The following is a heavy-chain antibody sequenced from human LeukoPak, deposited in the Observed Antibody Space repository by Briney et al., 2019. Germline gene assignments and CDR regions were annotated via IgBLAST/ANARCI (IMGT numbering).Heavy chain of an antibody. CDR2: ISSDGNWI. Sequence: PGGSLRLSCAASGFTFSSYSMNWVRQAPGKGLEWISSISSDGNWIYYADSVKGRFTISRDNAKKSLYLQMNNLRAEDTALYYCARPRDWRDTFGRFDSWGQGTLVTVSS. CDR3: ARPRDWRDTFGRFDS. J-gene: IGHJ4*02. CDR1: GFTFSSYS. D-gene: IGHD3-16*01. V-gene: IGHV3-21*01.